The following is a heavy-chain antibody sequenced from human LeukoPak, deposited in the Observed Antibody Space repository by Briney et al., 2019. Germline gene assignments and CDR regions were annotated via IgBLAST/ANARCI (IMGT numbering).Heavy chain of an antibody. V-gene: IGHV4-59*01. J-gene: IGHJ3*02. Sequence: SETLSLTRTVSGGSISSYYWSWIRQPPGKGLEWIGYIYYSGSTNYNPSLKSRVTISVDTSKNQFSLKLSSVTAADTAVYYCARVWGASYYYGSGSHRPDAFDIWGQGTMVTVSS. CDR1: GGSISSYY. D-gene: IGHD3-10*01. CDR2: IYYSGST. CDR3: ARVWGASYYYGSGSHRPDAFDI.